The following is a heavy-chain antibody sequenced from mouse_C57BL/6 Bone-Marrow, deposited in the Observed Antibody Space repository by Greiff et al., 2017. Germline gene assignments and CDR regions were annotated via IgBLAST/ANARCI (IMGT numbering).Heavy chain of an antibody. J-gene: IGHJ2*01. D-gene: IGHD2-9*01. CDR2: IDPEDGET. V-gene: IGHV14-2*01. Sequence: EVKLQESGAELVKPGASVKLSCTASGFNIKDYYMHWVKQRTEQGLAWIGRIDPEDGETKYAPKFQGKATITADTSSNTAYLQLSSLTAEDTAVYYWAKPYNGYDGDYWGKGTTLTVSS. CDR3: AKPYNGYDGDY. CDR1: GFNIKDYY.